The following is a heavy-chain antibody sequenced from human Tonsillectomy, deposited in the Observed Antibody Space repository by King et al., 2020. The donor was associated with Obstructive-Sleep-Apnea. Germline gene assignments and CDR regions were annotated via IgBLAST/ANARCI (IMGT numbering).Heavy chain of an antibody. V-gene: IGHV3-11*01. CDR2: ISSSGSTI. D-gene: IGHD1-26*01. CDR3: AGDRNEWEPTLGYFDY. J-gene: IGHJ4*02. CDR1: GFTFSDFY. Sequence: VQLVESGGGLVKPGGSLRLSCAASGFTFSDFYMSWIRQAPGKGLEWVSYISSSGSTIYYADSVKGRFTISRDNAKNSLYLQMNSLRAEDTAVYYCAGDRNEWEPTLGYFDYWGQGTLVTVSS.